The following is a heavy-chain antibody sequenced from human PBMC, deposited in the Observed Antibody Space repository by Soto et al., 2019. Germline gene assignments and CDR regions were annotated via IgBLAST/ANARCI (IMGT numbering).Heavy chain of an antibody. D-gene: IGHD1-20*01. V-gene: IGHV4-30-4*01. CDR2: IYYSGST. CDR1: CGSIISGDYY. CDR3: ARDPWDNWNDDYYGMDV. J-gene: IGHJ6*02. Sequence: SETLSLTCTFSCGSIISGDYYWSWIRQPPGKGLEWIGYIYYSGSTYYNPSLKSRVTISVVTSKNQFSLKLSSVTAADTAVYYCARDPWDNWNDDYYGMDVWGQGTTVTVSS.